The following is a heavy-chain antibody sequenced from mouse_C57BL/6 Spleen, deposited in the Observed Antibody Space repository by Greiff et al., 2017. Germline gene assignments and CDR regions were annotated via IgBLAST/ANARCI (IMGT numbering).Heavy chain of an antibody. V-gene: IGHV1-69*01. CDR3: ARSEYRNYVGTWFAY. Sequence: VQLQQSGAELVMPGASVKLSCKASGYTFTSYWMHWVKQRPGQGLEWIGEIDPSDSYTNYNQKFKDKSTLTVDKSSSTAYMQLSSLTSEDSAVYYCARSEYRNYVGTWFAYWGQGTLVTVSA. D-gene: IGHD2-5*01. J-gene: IGHJ3*01. CDR2: IDPSDSYT. CDR1: GYTFTSYW.